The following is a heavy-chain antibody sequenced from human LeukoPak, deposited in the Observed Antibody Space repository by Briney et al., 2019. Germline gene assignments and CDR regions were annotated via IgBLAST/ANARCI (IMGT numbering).Heavy chain of an antibody. CDR2: INPSGGST. CDR1: GYTFTSYY. CDR3: ATDYAGNSVPDY. Sequence: ASVKVSCKASGYTFTSYYMHWVRQAPGQGLEWMGIINPSGGSTSYAQKFQGRVTMTRDTSTSTAYMELSWLRSDDTALYYCATDYAGNSVPDYWGQGTLVTVSS. V-gene: IGHV1-46*01. J-gene: IGHJ4*02. D-gene: IGHD4-23*01.